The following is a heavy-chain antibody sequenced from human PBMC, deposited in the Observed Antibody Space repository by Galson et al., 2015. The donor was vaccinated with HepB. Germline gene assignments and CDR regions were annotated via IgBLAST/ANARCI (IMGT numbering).Heavy chain of an antibody. Sequence: SVKVSCKASGYTFAGYYMHWVRQAPGQGLEWMGWINPNSGGTNYAQKFQGRVTMTRDTSISTAYMELSRLRSDDTAVYYCARIVGAKGGAFDIWGQGTMVTVSS. CDR3: ARIVGAKGGAFDI. CDR1: GYTFAGYY. D-gene: IGHD1-26*01. V-gene: IGHV1-2*02. J-gene: IGHJ3*02. CDR2: INPNSGGT.